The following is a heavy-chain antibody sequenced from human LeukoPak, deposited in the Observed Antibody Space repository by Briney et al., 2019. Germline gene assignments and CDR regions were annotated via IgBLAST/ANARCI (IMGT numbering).Heavy chain of an antibody. CDR3: AREVRPIVATTTQYYYYYGMDV. CDR2: ISAYNGNT. CDR1: GYTFTSYG. V-gene: IGHV1-18*04. Sequence: EASVKVSCKASGYTFTSYGISWVRQAPGQGLEWMGWISAYNGNTNYAQKLQGRVTMTTDTSTSTAYMELRSLRSEDTAVYYCAREVRPIVATTTQYYYYYGMDVWGQGTTVTVSS. D-gene: IGHD5-12*01. J-gene: IGHJ6*02.